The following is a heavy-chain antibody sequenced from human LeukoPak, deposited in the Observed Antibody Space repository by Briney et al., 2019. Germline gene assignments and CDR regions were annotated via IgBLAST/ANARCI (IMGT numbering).Heavy chain of an antibody. CDR3: AKDKSGVYYFDY. V-gene: IGHV3-23*01. Sequence: GGSLRLSCAASGFTFSSYAMSWVRQAPGKGPEWVSAISGSGGSTYYADSVKGRFTISRDNSKNTLYLQMNSLRAEDTAVYYCAKDKSGVYYFDYWGQGTLVTVSS. CDR2: ISGSGGST. CDR1: GFTFSSYA. J-gene: IGHJ4*02. D-gene: IGHD3-10*01.